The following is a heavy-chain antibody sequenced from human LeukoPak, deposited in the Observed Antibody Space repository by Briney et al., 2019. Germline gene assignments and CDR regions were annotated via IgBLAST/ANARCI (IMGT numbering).Heavy chain of an antibody. D-gene: IGHD3-10*01. V-gene: IGHV4-59*01. CDR3: ASMSFNHYHMDV. CDR1: GGSISSYY. CDR2: TYYDGST. J-gene: IGHJ6*03. Sequence: SETLSLTCTVSGGSISSYYWSWIRQPPGKGLEWIGFTYYDGSTKYNPSLKSRVNTSLDTSNNQFSLKLNSVTAADTAVYYCASMSFNHYHMDVWGKGTTVTVSS.